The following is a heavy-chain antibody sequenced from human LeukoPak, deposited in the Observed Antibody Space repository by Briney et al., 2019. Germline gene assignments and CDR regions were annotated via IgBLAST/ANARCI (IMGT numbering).Heavy chain of an antibody. V-gene: IGHV4-39*07. CDR2: IYYSGST. CDR3: ARRYYDILTGSHGFDY. J-gene: IGHJ4*02. Sequence: SETLSLTCTVSGGSISSSSYYWGWIRQPPGKGLEWIGSIYYSGSTYYNPSLKSRVTISVDTSKNQFSLKLSSVTAADTAVYYCARRYYDILTGSHGFDYWGQGTLVTVSS. D-gene: IGHD3-9*01. CDR1: GGSISSSSYY.